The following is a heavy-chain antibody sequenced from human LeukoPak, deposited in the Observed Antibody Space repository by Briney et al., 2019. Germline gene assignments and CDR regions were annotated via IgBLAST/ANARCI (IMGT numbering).Heavy chain of an antibody. Sequence: GESLKISCKGSGYSFTSYWIDWVRQMPGKGLEWMGIIYPGDSDTRYSPSFQGQVTISADKSISTAYLQWSSLGASDTAMYYCARHEYSSGWYRYGMDVWGQGTTVTVSS. CDR2: IYPGDSDT. J-gene: IGHJ6*02. D-gene: IGHD6-19*01. V-gene: IGHV5-51*01. CDR3: ARHEYSSGWYRYGMDV. CDR1: GYSFTSYW.